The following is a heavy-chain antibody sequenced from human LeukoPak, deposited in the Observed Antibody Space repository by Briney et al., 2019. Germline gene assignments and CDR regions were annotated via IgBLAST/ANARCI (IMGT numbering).Heavy chain of an antibody. CDR1: VYTFTSYY. J-gene: IGHJ4*02. Sequence: GASVKVSCKASVYTFTSYYMHWVRQAPGQGLEWMGTFNPSGNSTSYAEKFQGRVTLTRDTSTSTDYMELSSLRSEDTAVYYCATSAFDYWGQGTLVTVPS. V-gene: IGHV1-46*01. D-gene: IGHD2-15*01. CDR3: ATSAFDY. CDR2: FNPSGNST.